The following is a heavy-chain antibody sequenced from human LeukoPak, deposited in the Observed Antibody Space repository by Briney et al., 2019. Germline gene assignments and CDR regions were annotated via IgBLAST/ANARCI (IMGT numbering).Heavy chain of an antibody. Sequence: ASVKVSCMASGYTFTSSGISWVRPAPGQGLEWMGWISAYNGNTNYAQKLQGRVTMTTDTSTSTAYMELRSLRSDDTAVYYCARDTYYDILTGYPGFDYWGQGTLVTVSS. V-gene: IGHV1-18*04. J-gene: IGHJ4*02. CDR3: ARDTYYDILTGYPGFDY. CDR2: ISAYNGNT. CDR1: GYTFTSSG. D-gene: IGHD3-9*01.